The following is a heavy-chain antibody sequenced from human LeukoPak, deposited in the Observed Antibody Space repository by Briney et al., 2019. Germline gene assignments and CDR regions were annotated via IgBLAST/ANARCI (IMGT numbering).Heavy chain of an antibody. J-gene: IGHJ4*02. CDR2: IYYSGST. Sequence: SETLSLTCTVSGGSISSSSYYWGWIRQPPGKGLEWIGSIYYSGSTYYNPSLKSRVTMSVDTSKNQFSLKLGSVTAADTAVYYCAGGSGWYFDYWGQGTLVTVSS. V-gene: IGHV4-39*01. CDR1: GGSISSSSYY. D-gene: IGHD6-19*01. CDR3: AGGSGWYFDY.